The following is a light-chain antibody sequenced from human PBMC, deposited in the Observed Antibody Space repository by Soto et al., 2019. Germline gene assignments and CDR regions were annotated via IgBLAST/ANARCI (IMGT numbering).Light chain of an antibody. CDR2: DAS. CDR1: QSVSSY. Sequence: EILLTQAPGTLSLSPGERATLSCRASQSVSSYLAWYQQKPGQAPRLLIYDASTRATGISARFSGSGSGTDFTLTISSLEPEDFAIYYCQQRSNGPVTFGQGTKVDIK. CDR3: QQRSNGPVT. V-gene: IGKV3-11*01. J-gene: IGKJ1*01.